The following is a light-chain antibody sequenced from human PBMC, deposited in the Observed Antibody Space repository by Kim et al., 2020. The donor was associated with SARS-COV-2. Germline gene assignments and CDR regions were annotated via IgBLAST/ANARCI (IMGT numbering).Light chain of an antibody. V-gene: IGLV3-21*04. CDR3: QVWDSSNDHRVV. Sequence: PGKTARVSYGGNSIGSKGVHWYQQKSGQAPVLVIYYDSDRPSGIPERFSGSNSGNTATLTISRVEAGDEADYYCQVWDSSNDHRVVFGGGTKLTVL. J-gene: IGLJ2*01. CDR2: YDS. CDR1: SIGSKG.